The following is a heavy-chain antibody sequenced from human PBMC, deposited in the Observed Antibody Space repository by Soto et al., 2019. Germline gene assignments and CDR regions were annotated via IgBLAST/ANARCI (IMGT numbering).Heavy chain of an antibody. V-gene: IGHV1-46*01. D-gene: IGHD5-18*01. CDR1: GYTFTSYY. CDR2: INPSGGST. CDR3: ASVDTTTRDYYYGMDV. Sequence: ASVQVCCKASGYTFTSYYMHWVRQAPGQGLEWMGIINPSGGSTSYAQKFQGRVTMTRDTSTSTVYMELSSLRSEDTAVYYCASVDTTTRDYYYGMDVWGQGTTVTVSS. J-gene: IGHJ6*02.